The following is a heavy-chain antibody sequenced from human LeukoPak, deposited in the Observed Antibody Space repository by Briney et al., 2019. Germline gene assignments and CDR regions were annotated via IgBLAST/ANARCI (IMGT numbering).Heavy chain of an antibody. CDR1: DGSISSNNFY. CDR2: IYYGRSP. Sequence: SETLSRTCTVSDGSISSNNFYWGWIRQPPGKGLEWIGDIYYGRSPYYNPSLKSRLTISVDTSKNQFSLKLSSVTAADTAVYYCVRDRELNYWGQGTLVTVSS. V-gene: IGHV4-39*07. J-gene: IGHJ4*02. D-gene: IGHD1-7*01. CDR3: VRDRELNY.